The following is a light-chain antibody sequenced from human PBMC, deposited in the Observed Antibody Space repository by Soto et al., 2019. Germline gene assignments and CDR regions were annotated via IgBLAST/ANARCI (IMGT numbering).Light chain of an antibody. CDR3: QHYNNWPRT. V-gene: IGKV3-15*01. J-gene: IGKJ1*01. CDR2: GAS. Sequence: EIVMTQSPATLSESPGERATLSCRASQSVSSNLAWYQQKPGQAPRLLIYGASTRATGIPARFSGSGSGTEFTLTISSLQSEDFAVYYCQHYNNWPRTFGQGTKVEIK. CDR1: QSVSSN.